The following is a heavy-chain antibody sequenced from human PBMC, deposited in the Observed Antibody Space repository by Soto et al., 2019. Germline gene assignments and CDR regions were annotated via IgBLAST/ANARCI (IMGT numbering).Heavy chain of an antibody. CDR2: IYYRGGT. D-gene: IGHD3-10*01. V-gene: IGHV4-30-4*08. CDR1: AGSITTVDSY. CDR3: ASHMVRGVISYYYGMDV. Sequence: SETMSLTCPVSAGSITTVDSYCSWLRQPPGKGLEWIGYIYYRGGTYYNPSLKSRVTISVDTSKNQFSLKLSSVTAADTAVYYCASHMVRGVISYYYGMDVWGQGTTVTVSS. J-gene: IGHJ6*02.